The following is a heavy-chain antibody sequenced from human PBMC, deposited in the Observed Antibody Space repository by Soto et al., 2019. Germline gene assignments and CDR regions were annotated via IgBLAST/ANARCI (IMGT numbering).Heavy chain of an antibody. J-gene: IGHJ4*02. V-gene: IGHV4-31*03. CDR3: ASDRVTMVRGVITHRFDY. Sequence: SETLSLTCTVSGGSISSGGYYWSWIRQHPGKGLEWIGYIYYSGSTYYNPSLKSRVTISVDTSKNQFSLKLSSVTAADTAVYYCASDRVTMVRGVITHRFDYWGQGTLVTVSS. CDR1: GGSISSGGYY. CDR2: IYYSGST. D-gene: IGHD3-10*01.